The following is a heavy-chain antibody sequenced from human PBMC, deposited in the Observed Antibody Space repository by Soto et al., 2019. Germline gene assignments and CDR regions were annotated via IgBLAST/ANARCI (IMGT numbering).Heavy chain of an antibody. V-gene: IGHV4-31*03. D-gene: IGHD3-10*01. CDR1: GGSISSGGYY. CDR3: ARDRGYYGSGSSFNWFDP. J-gene: IGHJ5*02. CDR2: IYYSGST. Sequence: TSETLSLTCTVSGGSISSGGYYWSWIRQHPGKGLEWIGYIYYSGSTYYNPSLKSRVTISVDTSKNQFSLKLSSVTAADTAVYYCARDRGYYGSGSSFNWFDPWGQGTLVTVSS.